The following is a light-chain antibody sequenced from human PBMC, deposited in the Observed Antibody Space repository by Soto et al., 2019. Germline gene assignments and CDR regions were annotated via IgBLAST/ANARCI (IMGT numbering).Light chain of an antibody. CDR1: QSVSSS. Sequence: EIVLTQSPGTLSLSPGERVTLSCRASQSVSSSFLAWYQQKPGQSPRLLIYGASTRATGIPARFSGSGSGTEFTLTISSLQSEDFGLYYCHQYNNFWTFGQGTKVDIK. CDR2: GAS. J-gene: IGKJ1*01. CDR3: HQYNNFWT. V-gene: IGKV3-15*01.